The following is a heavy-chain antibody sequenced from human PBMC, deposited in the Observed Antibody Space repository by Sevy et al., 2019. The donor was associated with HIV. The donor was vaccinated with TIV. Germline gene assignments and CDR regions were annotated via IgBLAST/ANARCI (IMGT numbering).Heavy chain of an antibody. V-gene: IGHV3-21*01. Sequence: GGCLRLSCAASGFTFSLYSLNWVRQAPGKGLEWVSSITRSSSYIYYTDSVKGRFTISRDNAKNSLYLQMNSLRVEDTAVYYCARAHGDYVGGYYFDYWGQGALVTVSS. CDR3: ARAHGDYVGGYYFDY. J-gene: IGHJ4*02. CDR1: GFTFSLYS. CDR2: ITRSSSYI. D-gene: IGHD4-17*01.